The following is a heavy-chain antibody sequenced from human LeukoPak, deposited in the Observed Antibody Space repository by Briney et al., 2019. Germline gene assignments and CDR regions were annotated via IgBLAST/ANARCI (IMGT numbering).Heavy chain of an antibody. V-gene: IGHV4-39*02. J-gene: IGHJ4*02. CDR1: GGSISSSSYY. CDR2: IYYSGST. D-gene: IGHD6-13*01. Sequence: SETLSLTCTVSGGSISSSSYYWGWIRQPPGKGLEWIGSIYYSGSTYYNPSLKSRVTISVDTSKNQFSLQLNSVTPEDTAVYYCARDGRAVAAFDYWGQGTLVTVSS. CDR3: ARDGRAVAAFDY.